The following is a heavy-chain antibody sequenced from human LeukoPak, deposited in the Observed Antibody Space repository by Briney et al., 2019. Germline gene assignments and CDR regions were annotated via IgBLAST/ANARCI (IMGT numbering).Heavy chain of an antibody. CDR3: AKDVQGRGGGGSCYGIFDY. CDR1: GFTFSSYA. J-gene: IGHJ4*02. D-gene: IGHD2-15*01. Sequence: PGGSLRLSCAASGFTFSSYAMSWVRQAPGKGLEWVSAISGSGGSTYYADSVKGRFTISRDNSKNTLYLQMNSLRAEDTAVYYCAKDVQGRGGGGSCYGIFDYWGQGTLVTVSS. V-gene: IGHV3-23*01. CDR2: ISGSGGST.